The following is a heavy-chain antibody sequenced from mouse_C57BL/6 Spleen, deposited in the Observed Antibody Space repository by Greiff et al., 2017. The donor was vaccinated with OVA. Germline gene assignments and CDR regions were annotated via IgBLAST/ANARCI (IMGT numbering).Heavy chain of an antibody. CDR2: INYDGSST. CDR1: GFTFSDYY. J-gene: IGHJ2*01. V-gene: IGHV5-16*01. CDR3: ARERGFSYFDY. Sequence: EVHLVESEGGLVQPGSSMTLSCTASGFTFSDYYLAWVRQVPEKGLEWVANINYDGSSTYYLDSLKSRFIISRDNAKNILYLQMSSLKSEDTATYYCARERGFSYFDYWGQGTTLTVSS.